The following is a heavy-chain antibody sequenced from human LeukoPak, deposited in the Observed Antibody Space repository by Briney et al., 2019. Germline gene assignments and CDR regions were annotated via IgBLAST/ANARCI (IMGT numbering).Heavy chain of an antibody. CDR2: IYGGGST. V-gene: IGHV3-66*01. D-gene: IGHD3-10*01. CDR3: AREFDEGVGAYYFDY. CDR1: GFTFSSYA. Sequence: GGSLRLSCAASGFTFSSYAMSWVRQAPGKGLEWVSVIYGGGSTYYADSVKGRFTISRDNSKNTLYLQMNSLRAEDTAVYYCAREFDEGVGAYYFDYWGQGTLVTVSS. J-gene: IGHJ4*02.